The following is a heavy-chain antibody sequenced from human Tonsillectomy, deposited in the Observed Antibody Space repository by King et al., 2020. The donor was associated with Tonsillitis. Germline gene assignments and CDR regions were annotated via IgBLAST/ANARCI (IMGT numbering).Heavy chain of an antibody. CDR2: ISSSSSTI. J-gene: IGHJ5*02. CDR1: GFTFSNYG. D-gene: IGHD3-3*01. CDR3: VLCDFWSGRWFDP. Sequence: VQLVESGGGLVQPGGSLRLSCAASGFTFSNYGINWVRQAPGKGLEWVSYISSSSSTIYYADSVKGRFTISRDNAKNSLYLQMNSLRAEDTAVYYCVLCDFWSGRWFDPWGQGTLVTVSS. V-gene: IGHV3-48*01.